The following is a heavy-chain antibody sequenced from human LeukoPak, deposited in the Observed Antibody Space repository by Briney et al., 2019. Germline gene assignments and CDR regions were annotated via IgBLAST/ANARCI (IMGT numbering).Heavy chain of an antibody. CDR2: IISIFGTA. D-gene: IGHD2-2*01. Sequence: SVKVSCKASGGTFSSYAISWVRQAPGQGLEWMGGIISIFGTANYAQKFQGRVTITADESTSTAYMELSSLRSEDTAVYYCASGDIVVVPAATDYYYYYMDVWGKGTTVTVSS. J-gene: IGHJ6*03. CDR3: ASGDIVVVPAATDYYYYYMDV. V-gene: IGHV1-69*01. CDR1: GGTFSSYA.